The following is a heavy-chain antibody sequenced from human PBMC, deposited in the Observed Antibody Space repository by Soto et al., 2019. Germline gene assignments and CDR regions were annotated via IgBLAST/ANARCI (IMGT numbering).Heavy chain of an antibody. D-gene: IGHD3-16*01. J-gene: IGHJ4*02. Sequence: QVQLVESGGGVVQPGRSLRLSCAASGFTFSVYGMHWVRQAPGKGLEWVAVIWNDGSNKYYGDSVKGRFTISRDNYKNTLYLHMNSLRADDTAVYYCARAVGPFDYWGQGTLVTVSS. V-gene: IGHV3-33*01. CDR1: GFTFSVYG. CDR2: IWNDGSNK. CDR3: ARAVGPFDY.